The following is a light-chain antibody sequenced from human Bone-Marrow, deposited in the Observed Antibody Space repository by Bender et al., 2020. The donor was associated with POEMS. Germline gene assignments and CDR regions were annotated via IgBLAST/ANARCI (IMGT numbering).Light chain of an antibody. J-gene: IGLJ2*01. V-gene: IGLV3-1*01. CDR2: QDN. Sequence: LTQPRSVSGSPGQTATIACSGEKLGGKFVCWYQQRPGQSPVLVIYQDNMRPSGVPERFSGSNSGNTATLTISGAQPLDEADFYCQVWDRNVVFGGGTKLTVL. CDR1: KLGGKF. CDR3: QVWDRNVV.